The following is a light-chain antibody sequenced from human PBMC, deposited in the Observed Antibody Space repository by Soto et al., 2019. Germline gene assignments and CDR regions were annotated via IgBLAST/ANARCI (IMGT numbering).Light chain of an antibody. CDR2: EVT. CDR1: SSGVGGYNY. J-gene: IGLJ3*02. V-gene: IGLV2-8*01. Sequence: QSALTQPPSASGSPGQSVTISCTGTSSGVGGYNYFSWYQQYPGRAPKLMIYEVTKRPAGVPDRCSGSKSGNTASLTVSGLQAEDEADYYCSSYAASNNFYFVFGGGTQLTVL. CDR3: SSYAASNNFYFV.